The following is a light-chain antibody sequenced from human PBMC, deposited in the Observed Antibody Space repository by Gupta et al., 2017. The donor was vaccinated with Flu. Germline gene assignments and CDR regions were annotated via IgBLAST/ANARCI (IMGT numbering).Light chain of an antibody. J-gene: IGKJ5*01. Sequence: DIVMTQSPDFLAVSMGERAPINCKSSQSVLYSSNNKNYLAWYQQKPGQPPKLLIYWASTRETGVPARFSGSGSGTDFTLTISSLQAEDLAVYYCQQYYGTPLTFGQGTRLEIK. CDR1: QSVLYSSNNKNY. CDR2: WAS. V-gene: IGKV4-1*01. CDR3: QQYYGTPLT.